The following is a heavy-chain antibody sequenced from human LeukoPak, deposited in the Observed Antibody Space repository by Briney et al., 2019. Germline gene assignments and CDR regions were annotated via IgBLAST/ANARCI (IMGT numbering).Heavy chain of an antibody. D-gene: IGHD2-8*01. V-gene: IGHV1-69*05. CDR3: ARARCTNGVCLLNWFDP. CDR1: GGTFSSYA. CDR2: IIPLFGTA. Sequence: ASVKVSCKASGGTFSSYAISWVRQAPGQGLEWMGRIIPLFGTANYAQKFQGRVTFTTDESTITAYMELSSLRSEGTAVYYCARARCTNGVCLLNWFDPWGQGTLVTVSS. J-gene: IGHJ5*02.